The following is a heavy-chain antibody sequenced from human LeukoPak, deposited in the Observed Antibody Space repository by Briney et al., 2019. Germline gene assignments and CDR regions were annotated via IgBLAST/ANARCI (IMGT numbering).Heavy chain of an antibody. D-gene: IGHD5-24*01. Sequence: GESLKISCKGSGYSFTSYWIGWVRQMPGKGLEWMGIIFPGDSDSRYSPSFQGQVTIPVDESISTAYLQWNSLKASDTAIYYCARFRDDFPDYWGQGTLIIVSS. CDR3: ARFRDDFPDY. CDR1: GYSFTSYW. CDR2: IFPGDSDS. J-gene: IGHJ4*02. V-gene: IGHV5-51*01.